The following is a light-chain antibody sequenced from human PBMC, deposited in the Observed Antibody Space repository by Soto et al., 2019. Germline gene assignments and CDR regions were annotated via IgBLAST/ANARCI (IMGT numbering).Light chain of an antibody. CDR1: SSDVGDYKY. CDR3: SSFISSSTIV. J-gene: IGLJ1*01. V-gene: IGLV2-14*01. Sequence: QSVLTQPASVSGAPGQSITISCTGTSSDVGDYKYVSWYQKHPGKAPKALIYEVSNRPSDVSLRFSGSKSGTTAFLTISGLQVEDEADYYCSSFISSSTIVFGSGTKLTVL. CDR2: EVS.